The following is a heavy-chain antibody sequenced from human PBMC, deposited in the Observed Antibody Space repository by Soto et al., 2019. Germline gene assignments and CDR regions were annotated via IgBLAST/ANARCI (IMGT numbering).Heavy chain of an antibody. CDR1: GVSISSSSYY. J-gene: IGHJ4*02. CDR2: IYYSGST. V-gene: IGHV4-39*01. CDR3: ARRSYSSGWSLFDY. D-gene: IGHD6-19*01. Sequence: QLQLQESGPGLVKPSETLSLTCTVSGVSISSSSYYWGWIRQPPGKGLEWIGSIYYSGSTYYNPSLKSRVTISVDTSKNQFSLKLSSVTAADTAVYYCARRSYSSGWSLFDYWGQGTLVTVSS.